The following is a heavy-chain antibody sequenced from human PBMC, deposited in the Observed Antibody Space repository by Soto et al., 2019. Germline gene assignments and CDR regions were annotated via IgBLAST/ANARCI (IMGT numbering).Heavy chain of an antibody. J-gene: IGHJ6*02. V-gene: IGHV1-69*01. CDR3: ARRVDTAMVQTYYYGMDV. CDR2: IIPIFGTA. Sequence: QVQLVQSGAEVKKPGSSVKVSCTASGGTFSSYAISWVRQAPGQGLEWMGGIIPIFGTANYAQKFQGRVPITPAEATSTAYMELRSVRSEDTDVYYVARRVDTAMVQTYYYGMDVWGQGTTVTVSS. CDR1: GGTFSSYA. D-gene: IGHD5-18*01.